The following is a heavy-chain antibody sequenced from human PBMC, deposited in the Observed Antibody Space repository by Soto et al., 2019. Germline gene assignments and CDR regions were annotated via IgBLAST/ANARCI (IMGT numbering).Heavy chain of an antibody. Sequence: ASVKVACKGSGYTLTELSMHWVRQAPGKGLEWMGGFDPEDGETIYAQKFQGRVTMTEDTSTDTAYMELSSLRSEDTAVYYCATGLGFFGLFDYWGQGTLVTVS. V-gene: IGHV1-24*01. CDR3: ATGLGFFGLFDY. D-gene: IGHD3-16*01. CDR2: FDPEDGET. CDR1: GYTLTELS. J-gene: IGHJ4*02.